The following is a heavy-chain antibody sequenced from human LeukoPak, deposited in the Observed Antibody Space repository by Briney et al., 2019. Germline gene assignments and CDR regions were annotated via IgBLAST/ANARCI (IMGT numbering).Heavy chain of an antibody. Sequence: GGSLRLSCAASGFTFSDYYMSWIRQAPGKGLEWVSYISSSGSTIYYADSVKGRFTISRDNAKNSLYLQMNSLRAEDTAVYYCARGNTYYDFWSGYLNVNWFDPWGQGTLVTVSS. CDR2: ISSSGSTI. CDR1: GFTFSDYY. D-gene: IGHD3-3*01. CDR3: ARGNTYYDFWSGYLNVNWFDP. J-gene: IGHJ5*02. V-gene: IGHV3-11*04.